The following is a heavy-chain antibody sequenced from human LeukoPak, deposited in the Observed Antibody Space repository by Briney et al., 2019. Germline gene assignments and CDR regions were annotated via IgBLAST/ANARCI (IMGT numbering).Heavy chain of an antibody. D-gene: IGHD6-19*01. CDR3: ARAVAGTHWLDP. Sequence: GGSLRLSCATSGFMFSSYGMHWVRQAPGKGLEWVAFIRYDGSNKYYADSVKGRFTISRDNSKNTLYLQMNSLRAGDTAVYYCARAVAGTHWLDPWGQGTLVTVSS. CDR2: IRYDGSNK. V-gene: IGHV3-30*02. J-gene: IGHJ5*02. CDR1: GFMFSSYG.